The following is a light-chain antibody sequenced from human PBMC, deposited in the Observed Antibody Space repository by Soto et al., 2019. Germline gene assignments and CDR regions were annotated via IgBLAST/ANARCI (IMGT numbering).Light chain of an antibody. Sequence: DIQMTQSPSSLSASVGDRVTITCQARQDIKNYLNWHQQKSGKAPKLLIYDASDLETGVPSRFSGSGSGTDFTFTINSLQPEDIATYYCQQYDNLPLTFGGGTKVDIK. CDR3: QQYDNLPLT. J-gene: IGKJ4*01. V-gene: IGKV1-33*01. CDR1: QDIKNY. CDR2: DAS.